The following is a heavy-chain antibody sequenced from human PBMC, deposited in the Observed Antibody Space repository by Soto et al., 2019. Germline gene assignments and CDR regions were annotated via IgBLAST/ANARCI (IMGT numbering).Heavy chain of an antibody. V-gene: IGHV3-53*04. J-gene: IGHJ3*02. Sequence: GGSLRLSCAASGFTVSSNYMSWVRQAPGKGLEWVSVIYSGGSTYYADSVKGRFTISRPNSKNTLYLQMNSMRGEETAVYYCAMDGGYGYDAFDIWGKGTM. CDR2: IYSGGST. CDR1: GFTVSSNY. D-gene: IGHD5-12*01. CDR3: AMDGGYGYDAFDI.